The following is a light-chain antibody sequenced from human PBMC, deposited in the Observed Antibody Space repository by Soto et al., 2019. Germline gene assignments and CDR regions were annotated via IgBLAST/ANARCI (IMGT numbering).Light chain of an antibody. CDR1: ESISTW. Sequence: DIQMTQSPSTLSASVGDRVTITCRASESISTWLAWYQQKPGKAPNLLIYDASSLESGVPSRFSGSASGTEFTLTISSLQADDFATYYCQQYNSYWTFGQGTKVDIK. CDR3: QQYNSYWT. J-gene: IGKJ1*01. CDR2: DAS. V-gene: IGKV1-5*01.